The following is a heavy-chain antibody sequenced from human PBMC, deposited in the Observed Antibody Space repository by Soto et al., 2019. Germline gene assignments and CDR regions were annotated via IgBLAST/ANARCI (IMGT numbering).Heavy chain of an antibody. Sequence: SETLSLTCTVSVASSGGGGYSGSGIRQHPGKGLEWIGYIYYSGSTYYNPSLKSRVTISVDTSKNQFSLKLSSVTAADTAVYYCARVRHSGYDLLDYWGQGTLVTVSS. V-gene: IGHV4-31*03. J-gene: IGHJ4*02. CDR1: VASSGGGGYS. CDR3: ARVRHSGYDLLDY. CDR2: IYYSGST. D-gene: IGHD5-12*01.